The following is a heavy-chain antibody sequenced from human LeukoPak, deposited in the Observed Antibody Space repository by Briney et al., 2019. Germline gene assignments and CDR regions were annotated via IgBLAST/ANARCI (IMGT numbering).Heavy chain of an antibody. CDR3: ARGRGSLTY. D-gene: IGHD3-10*01. CDR2: FYDTRSP. Sequence: SETLSLTCTVSGGSINLYYWSWIRQPPGTGLEWIGYFYDTRSPKYNPSLARRVTISVDMSRKQFSLNISSVTTADTAVYYCARGRGSLTYWGQGTLATVSS. CDR1: GGSINLYY. V-gene: IGHV4-59*01. J-gene: IGHJ4*02.